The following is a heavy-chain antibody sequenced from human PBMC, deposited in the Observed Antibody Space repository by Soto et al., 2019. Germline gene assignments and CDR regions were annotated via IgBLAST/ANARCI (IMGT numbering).Heavy chain of an antibody. CDR1: GGTFSSYS. J-gene: IGHJ4*02. D-gene: IGHD6-6*01. CDR3: AVEYSSSPPYYPIGY. Sequence: ASVKVSCKPSGGTFSSYSISGVRQAPGQGLEWMGGIIPIFGTANYAQKFQGRVTITADESTSTAYMELSSLRSEDTAVYYCAVEYSSSPPYYPIGYWGQGTLVTVSP. CDR2: IIPIFGTA. V-gene: IGHV1-69*13.